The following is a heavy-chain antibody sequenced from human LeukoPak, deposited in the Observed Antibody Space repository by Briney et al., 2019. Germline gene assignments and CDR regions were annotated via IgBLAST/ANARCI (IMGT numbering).Heavy chain of an antibody. D-gene: IGHD7-27*01. CDR2: ISGSGCST. Sequence: GGXLRLSCAASGFTFSSYAMSWVGQAPGKGLEGVSAISGSGCSTYSADSLTGRFTISRDNSKNTLYLQMNSLRAEDTAVYYCAKASNWGEFYYFDYWGQGTLVTVSS. CDR3: AKASNWGEFYYFDY. CDR1: GFTFSSYA. J-gene: IGHJ4*02. V-gene: IGHV3-23*01.